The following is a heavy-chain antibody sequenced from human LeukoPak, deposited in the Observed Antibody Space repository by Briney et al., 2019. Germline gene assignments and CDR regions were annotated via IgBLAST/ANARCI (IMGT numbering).Heavy chain of an antibody. CDR1: GFTFSSCA. Sequence: PGGSLRLSCAASGFTFSSCALSWVRQAPGKGLEWVSTVSVNSGNTYYADSVKGRFTISRDNSKNTLYLQMNSLGAEDTAVYFCAKELHGAGNYAFDYWGQGTLVTVSS. D-gene: IGHD3-10*01. CDR2: VSVNSGNT. J-gene: IGHJ4*02. V-gene: IGHV3-23*01. CDR3: AKELHGAGNYAFDY.